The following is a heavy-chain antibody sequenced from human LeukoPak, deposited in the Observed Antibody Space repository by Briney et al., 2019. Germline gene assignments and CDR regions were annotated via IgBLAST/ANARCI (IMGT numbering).Heavy chain of an antibody. Sequence: ASVKVSCKASGYTFTSYGISWVRQAPGQGLEWMGWISAYNGNTNYAQKLQGRVIMTTDTSTSTAYMELRSLRSDDTAVYYCAKGVDSYGFGYFDYWGQGTLVTVSS. V-gene: IGHV1-18*01. CDR2: ISAYNGNT. D-gene: IGHD5-18*01. CDR3: AKGVDSYGFGYFDY. J-gene: IGHJ4*02. CDR1: GYTFTSYG.